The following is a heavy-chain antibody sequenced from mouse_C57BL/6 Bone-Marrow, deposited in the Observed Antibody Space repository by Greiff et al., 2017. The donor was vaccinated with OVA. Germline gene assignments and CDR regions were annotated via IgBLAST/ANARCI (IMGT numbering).Heavy chain of an antibody. Sequence: QVQLKESGAELVRPGTSVKVSCKASGYAFTNYLIEWVKQRPGQGLEWIGVINPGSGGTNYNEKFKGKATLTADKSSSTAYMQLSSLTSEDSAVHFCARGGDGYPSFAYWGQGTLVTVSA. V-gene: IGHV1-54*01. D-gene: IGHD2-3*01. CDR1: GYAFTNYL. CDR3: ARGGDGYPSFAY. CDR2: INPGSGGT. J-gene: IGHJ3*01.